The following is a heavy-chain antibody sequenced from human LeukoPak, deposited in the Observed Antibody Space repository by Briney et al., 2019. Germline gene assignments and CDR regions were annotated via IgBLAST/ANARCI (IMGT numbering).Heavy chain of an antibody. CDR2: IYHSGRT. CDR1: GYSLSSGYY. J-gene: IGHJ4*02. Sequence: SETLSLTCTVSGYSLSSGYYWGWIRPPPGKGLGWSGSIYHSGRTYHNTSLKSRVTTSVDTSKNQFSLKQSSVPAADTAVYYCARVYCSGGSCYSFDYWGQGTLVTVSS. V-gene: IGHV4-38-2*02. CDR3: ARVYCSGGSCYSFDY. D-gene: IGHD2-15*01.